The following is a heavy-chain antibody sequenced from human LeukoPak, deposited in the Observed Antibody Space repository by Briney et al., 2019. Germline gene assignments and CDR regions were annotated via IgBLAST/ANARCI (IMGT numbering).Heavy chain of an antibody. CDR2: INPNGGGT. J-gene: IGHJ4*02. CDR1: GYTFTGYY. CDR3: ARGYDSSGYDDGGN. Sequence: GASVKVSCKASGYTFTGYYMHWVRQAPGQGLEWMGWINPNGGGTNYAQKFQGRVTMTRDTSISTAYMELSRLRSDDTAVYYCARGYDSSGYDDGGNWGQGTLVTVSS. D-gene: IGHD3-22*01. V-gene: IGHV1-2*02.